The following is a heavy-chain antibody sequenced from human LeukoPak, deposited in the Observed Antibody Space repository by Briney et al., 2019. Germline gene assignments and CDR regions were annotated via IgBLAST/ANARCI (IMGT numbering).Heavy chain of an antibody. CDR2: IYYSGST. Sequence: SETLSLTCTVSGGSISSYYWSWIRQPPGKGLEWIGYIYYSGSTNYNPSLKSRVTISLDTSKNQFSLKLSSVTAADTAVYYCARTYYYDSSGYYWRPYYFDYWGQGTLVTVSS. J-gene: IGHJ4*02. CDR3: ARTYYYDSSGYYWRPYYFDY. V-gene: IGHV4-59*01. D-gene: IGHD3-22*01. CDR1: GGSISSYY.